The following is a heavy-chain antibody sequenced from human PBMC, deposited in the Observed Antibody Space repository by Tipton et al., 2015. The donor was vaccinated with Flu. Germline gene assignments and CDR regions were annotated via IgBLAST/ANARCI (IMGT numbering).Heavy chain of an antibody. J-gene: IGHJ4*02. V-gene: IGHV4-4*07. CDR3: ARGQGNSGWRYFDY. Sequence: TLSLTCSVSGDSLRSFYWSWIRQPAGRGLEWIGRISRSGDVAYNPSLSGRVTMSVDTSKNQFSLKLSSMTAADTAVYYCARGQGNSGWRYFDYWGQGTLVTVSS. CDR1: GDSLRSFY. D-gene: IGHD6-19*01. CDR2: ISRSGDV.